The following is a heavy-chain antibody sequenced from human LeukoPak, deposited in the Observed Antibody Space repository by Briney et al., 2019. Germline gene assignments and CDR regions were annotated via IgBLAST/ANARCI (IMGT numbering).Heavy chain of an antibody. CDR3: AKGMWCSSTSCYEIIEDY. J-gene: IGHJ4*02. CDR1: GFTFSRYG. D-gene: IGHD2-2*01. Sequence: GGSLRLSCAASGFTFSRYGLHWVRQAPGKGLEWVAFIRDDGSTRYYAESVKGRFTVSRDNSKNTLYLQMDSLRTEDTAVYYCAKGMWCSSTSCYEIIEDYWGQGTLVTVSS. V-gene: IGHV3-30*02. CDR2: IRDDGSTR.